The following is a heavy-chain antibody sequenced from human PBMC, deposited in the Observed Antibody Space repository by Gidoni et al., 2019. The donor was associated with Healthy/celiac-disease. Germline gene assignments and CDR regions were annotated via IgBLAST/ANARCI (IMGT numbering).Heavy chain of an antibody. V-gene: IGHV1-69*04. CDR3: ARVPYCSSTSCAYGMDV. J-gene: IGHJ6*02. D-gene: IGHD2-2*01. Sequence: QGRVTITADKSTSTAYMELSSLRSEDTAVYYCARVPYCSSTSCAYGMDVWGQGTTVTVSS.